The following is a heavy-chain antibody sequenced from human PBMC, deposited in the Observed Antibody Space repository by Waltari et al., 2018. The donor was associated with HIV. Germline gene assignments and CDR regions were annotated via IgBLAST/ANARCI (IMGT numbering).Heavy chain of an antibody. CDR3: AREHGWGSRAYYYGMDV. D-gene: IGHD7-27*01. V-gene: IGHV6-1*01. CDR2: TYYRSKWYN. J-gene: IGHJ6*02. CDR1: GASVSSNSAA. Sequence: QVQLQQSGPGLVKPPQTPSLTCAISGASVSSNSAAWNWIRQSPSRGLEWLGRTYYRSKWYNDYAVSVKSRITSNPDTSKNQFSLQLNSVTPEDTAVYYCAREHGWGSRAYYYGMDVWGQGTTVTVSS.